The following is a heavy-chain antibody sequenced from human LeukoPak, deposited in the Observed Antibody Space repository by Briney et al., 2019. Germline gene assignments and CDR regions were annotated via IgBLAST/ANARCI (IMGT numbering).Heavy chain of an antibody. CDR2: IKQDGSEK. CDR1: GFPFSSYW. D-gene: IGHD1-1*01. V-gene: IGHV3-7*01. Sequence: GGSLRLSCAASGFPFSSYWMSWVRQAPGKGLEWVANIKQDGSEKYYVDSVKGRFTISRDNAKNSLYLQMNSLRAEDTAVYYCARDYLNWNDFTGYWGQGTLVTVSS. CDR3: ARDYLNWNDFTGY. J-gene: IGHJ4*02.